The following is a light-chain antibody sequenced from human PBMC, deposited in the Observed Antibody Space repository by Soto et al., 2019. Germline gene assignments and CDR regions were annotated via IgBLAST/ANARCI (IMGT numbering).Light chain of an antibody. V-gene: IGKV1-27*01. CDR1: QGISNF. CDR2: AAS. CDR3: QKYDSAPLT. J-gene: IGKJ1*01. Sequence: DIPMTQSPVSLSASVGDRVTISCRASQGISNFLAWYQQKPGKSPKLLIYAASTLESGVPSRFSGSGSGTDFTLTIYSLQPEDVATYYCQKYDSAPLTFGQGTKVELK.